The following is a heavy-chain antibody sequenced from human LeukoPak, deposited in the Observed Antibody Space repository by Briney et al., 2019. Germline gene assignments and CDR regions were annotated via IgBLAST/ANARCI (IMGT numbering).Heavy chain of an antibody. D-gene: IGHD6-19*01. V-gene: IGHV3-66*02. CDR1: GITVSNNY. CDR2: IHIDGTT. CDR3: ASGSDSSY. J-gene: IGHJ4*02. Sequence: GGSLRLSCAASGITVSNNYMNWVRQAPGKGLEWVSVIHIDGTTYYADSVKGRFTISRDNSKNTVYLEINSLRPEDTALYYCASGSDSSYGGQGTLVTVSS.